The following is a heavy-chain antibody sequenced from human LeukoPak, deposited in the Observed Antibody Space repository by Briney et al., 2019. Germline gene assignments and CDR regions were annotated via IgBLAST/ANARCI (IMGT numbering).Heavy chain of an antibody. D-gene: IGHD6-19*01. CDR2: INHSGST. CDR1: GGSYSGYY. V-gene: IGHV4-34*01. CDR3: ASIAVAGHGYNWFDP. Sequence: SETLSLTCVVYGGSYSGYYWSWIRQPPGKGLEWIGEINHSGSTNYNPSLKSRVTISVDTSKNQFSLKLSSVTAADTAVYYCASIAVAGHGYNWFDPWGQGTLVTVSS. J-gene: IGHJ5*02.